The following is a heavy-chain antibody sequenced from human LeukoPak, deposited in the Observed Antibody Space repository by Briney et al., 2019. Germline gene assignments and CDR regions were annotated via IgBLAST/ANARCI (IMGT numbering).Heavy chain of an antibody. Sequence: GGSLRLSCAASGFTFDDYTMHWVRQAPGKGLEWVSLISWDGGSTNYADSVKGRFTISRDNAKNSLYLQMNSLRAEDTAVYYCARERTLVATIPPREKKKNYYMDVWGKGTTVTVSS. V-gene: IGHV3-43*01. D-gene: IGHD5-12*01. CDR3: ARERTLVATIPPREKKKNYYMDV. CDR1: GFTFDDYT. J-gene: IGHJ6*03. CDR2: ISWDGGST.